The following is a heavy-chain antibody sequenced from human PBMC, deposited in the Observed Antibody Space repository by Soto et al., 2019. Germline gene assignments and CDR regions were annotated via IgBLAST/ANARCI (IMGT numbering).Heavy chain of an antibody. Sequence: QSGGSLRLCCAVSGFTFSGYTMDGVRQDPGKGLEWVAIISYDGNIKYYADSVKGRFTISRDNSKNTLYLQMDNLRAEDTALYYCVRGPECNDGVCQPRLIDFWGQGTLVTVSS. V-gene: IGHV3-30*19. CDR1: GFTFSGYT. CDR2: ISYDGNIK. J-gene: IGHJ4*02. CDR3: VRGPECNDGVCQPRLIDF. D-gene: IGHD2-8*01.